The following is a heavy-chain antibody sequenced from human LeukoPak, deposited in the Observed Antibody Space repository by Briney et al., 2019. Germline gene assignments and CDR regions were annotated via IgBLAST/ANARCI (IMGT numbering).Heavy chain of an antibody. J-gene: IGHJ4*02. V-gene: IGHV4-30-4*07. D-gene: IGHD1-1*01. Sequence: SQTLSLTCVVSGGSISSSGYSWSWVRQPPGKGLEYIGYFYHSGSTYYNPSLKSRVNISLDTSKNQFSLNMTSVTAADTAVYYCASLIQLARFDYWGQGALVTVSS. CDR1: GGSISSSGYS. CDR2: FYHSGST. CDR3: ASLIQLARFDY.